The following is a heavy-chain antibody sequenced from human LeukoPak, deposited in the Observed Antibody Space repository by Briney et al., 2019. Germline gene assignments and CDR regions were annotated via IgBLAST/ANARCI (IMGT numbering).Heavy chain of an antibody. Sequence: GGSLRLPCAASGFTFSSYTMNWVRQAPGKGLEWVSSISSSSNYIYYADSLEGRFTISRDNARNSLYLQMNSLRAEDTAVYYCASRHDLIDWGQGTLVTVSS. CDR3: ASRHDLID. J-gene: IGHJ4*02. CDR2: ISSSSNYI. D-gene: IGHD2-21*01. CDR1: GFTFSSYT. V-gene: IGHV3-21*01.